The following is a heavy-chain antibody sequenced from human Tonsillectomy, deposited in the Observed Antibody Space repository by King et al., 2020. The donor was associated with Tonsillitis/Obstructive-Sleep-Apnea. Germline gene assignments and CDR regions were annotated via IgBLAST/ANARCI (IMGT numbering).Heavy chain of an antibody. J-gene: IGHJ6*03. Sequence: QLKESGPGLVKPSETLSLTCTVSGGSISSYYWSWIRQSPGKGLEWIGYIYYSGSTNYNPSLKSRVTISVDTSKNQFSLKLSSVTAADTAVYYCARRDRYYMDVWGKGTTVTVSS. CDR3: ARRDRYYMDV. CDR2: IYYSGST. CDR1: GGSISSYY. V-gene: IGHV4-59*01.